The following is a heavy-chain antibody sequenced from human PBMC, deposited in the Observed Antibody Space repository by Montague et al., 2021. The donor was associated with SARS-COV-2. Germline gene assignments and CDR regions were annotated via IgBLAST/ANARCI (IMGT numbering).Heavy chain of an antibody. Sequence: SLRLSCAASGFTFSSYSMNWVRQAPGKGLEWVSSISSSSSCIYYADSVKGRFTISRDNAKNSLYLQMNSLRAEDTAVYYCARDSNYYDILTGYYTDPYFDYWGQGTLVTVSS. CDR2: ISSSSSCI. CDR1: GFTFSSYS. J-gene: IGHJ4*02. V-gene: IGHV3-21*01. D-gene: IGHD3-9*01. CDR3: ARDSNYYDILTGYYTDPYFDY.